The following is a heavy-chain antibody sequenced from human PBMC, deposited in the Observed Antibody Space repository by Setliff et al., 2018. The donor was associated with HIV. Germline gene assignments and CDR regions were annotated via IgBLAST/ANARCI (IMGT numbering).Heavy chain of an antibody. CDR1: GFTFSSYW. CDR3: ARDWRHGYDLNFDY. J-gene: IGHJ4*02. CDR2: IKQDGREK. Sequence: GGSLRLSCAASGFTFSSYWMNWVRQAPGKGLEWVANIKQDGREKYYVDSVKGRFTISRDNAKHPLYLQMNSLRAEDTAMYYCARDWRHGYDLNFDYWGQGTLVTVSS. V-gene: IGHV3-7*01. D-gene: IGHD5-12*01.